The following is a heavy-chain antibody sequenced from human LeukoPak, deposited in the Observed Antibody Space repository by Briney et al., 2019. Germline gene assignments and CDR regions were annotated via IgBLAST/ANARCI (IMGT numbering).Heavy chain of an antibody. CDR1: GFRFSSYA. CDR2: ISGSGVST. CDR3: AKDERNWNYNLASQTYD. D-gene: IGHD1-7*01. J-gene: IGHJ4*02. Sequence: GGSLRLSCAASGFRFSSYAMSWVREAPGKGLEWVSAISGSGVSTYYADSVKGRFTVSRDNSKNTLYLQMSSLRAEDTAVYYCAKDERNWNYNLASQTYDWGQGTLVTVSS. V-gene: IGHV3-23*01.